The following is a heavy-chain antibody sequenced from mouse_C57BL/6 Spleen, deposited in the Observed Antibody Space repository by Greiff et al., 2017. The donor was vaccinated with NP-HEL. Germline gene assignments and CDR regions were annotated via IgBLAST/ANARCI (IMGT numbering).Heavy chain of an antibody. V-gene: IGHV1-52*01. CDR2: IDPSDSET. CDR1: GYTFTSYW. J-gene: IGHJ1*03. CDR3: ARGYGSSYSSWYFDV. Sequence: QVQLQQPGAELVRPGSSVKLSCKASGYTFTSYWMHWVKQRPIQGLEWIGNIDPSDSETHYNQKFKDKATLTVDKSSSTAYMQLSSLTSEDSAVYYCARGYGSSYSSWYFDVWGTGTTVTVSS. D-gene: IGHD1-1*01.